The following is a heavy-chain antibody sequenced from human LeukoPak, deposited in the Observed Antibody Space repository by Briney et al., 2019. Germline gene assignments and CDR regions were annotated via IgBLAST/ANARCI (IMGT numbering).Heavy chain of an antibody. D-gene: IGHD3-9*01. CDR3: ARDLGQIARYRHYMDV. CDR2: ISSSSSYI. J-gene: IGHJ6*03. Sequence: PGGSLRLSCAASAFTFSSYTMNWVRQAPGKGLEWVSSISSSSSYIYYADSVKGRFTISRDNAKNSLYLQMNSLRAEDTAVYYCARDLGQIARYRHYMDVWGKGTTVTISS. CDR1: AFTFSSYT. V-gene: IGHV3-21*01.